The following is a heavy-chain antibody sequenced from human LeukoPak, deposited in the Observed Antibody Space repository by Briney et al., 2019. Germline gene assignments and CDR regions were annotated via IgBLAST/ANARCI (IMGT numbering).Heavy chain of an antibody. CDR2: ITSSGDNT. J-gene: IGHJ5*02. CDR3: AKDRVAIFGVVTTHWFDP. CDR1: GFTFSSYA. V-gene: IGHV3-23*01. Sequence: PGGSLRLSCAASGFTFSSYAMNWVRQAPGKGLEWVSGITSSGDNTYYADSVKGRFTISRDNSKKTLWLQLNSLRVEDTAVYYCAKDRVAIFGVVTTHWFDPWGQGTLVTVSS. D-gene: IGHD3-3*01.